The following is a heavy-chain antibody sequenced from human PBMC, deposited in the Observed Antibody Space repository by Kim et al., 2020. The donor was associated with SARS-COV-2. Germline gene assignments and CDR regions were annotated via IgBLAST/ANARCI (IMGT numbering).Heavy chain of an antibody. V-gene: IGHV4-31*03. CDR3: ARVGATAARYFDWSWPRATFTYYY. J-gene: IGHJ6*01. Sequence: SETLSLTCTVSGGSISSGGYYWSWIRQHPGKGLEWIGYIYYSGRTYYNPSLKSRVTISVDTSKNQFSLKLSSVTAADTAVYYCARVGATAARYFDWSWPRATFTYYY. D-gene: IGHD3-9*01. CDR1: GGSISSGGYY. CDR2: IYYSGRT.